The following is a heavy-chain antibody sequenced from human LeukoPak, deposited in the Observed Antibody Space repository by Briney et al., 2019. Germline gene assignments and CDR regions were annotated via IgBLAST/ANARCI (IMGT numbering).Heavy chain of an antibody. J-gene: IGHJ4*02. CDR3: ARDRYYYDSSGYSHRLDY. D-gene: IGHD3-22*01. CDR1: GGSISSSSYY. CDR2: IYYSGST. Sequence: SETLSLTCTVSGGSISSSSYYWGWIRQPPGKGLEWIGSIYYSGSTYYNPSLKSRVTMSVDTSKNQFSLKLSSVTAADTAVYYCARDRYYYDSSGYSHRLDYWGQGTLVTVSS. V-gene: IGHV4-39*07.